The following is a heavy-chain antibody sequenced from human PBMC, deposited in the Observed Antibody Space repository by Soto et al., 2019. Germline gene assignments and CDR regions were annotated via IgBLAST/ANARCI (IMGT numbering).Heavy chain of an antibody. CDR1: GYTFTGYY. Sequence: QVQLVQSGAEVKKPGASVKVSCKASGYTFTGYYMHWVRQAPGQGLEWMGWINPNSGGKNYSQKFQGWVTMTRDTSISTAYMELRRLRSDDAAVYYCARADPDYGDPAGNYWGQGTLVTVSS. J-gene: IGHJ4*02. CDR2: INPNSGGK. V-gene: IGHV1-2*04. D-gene: IGHD4-17*01. CDR3: ARADPDYGDPAGNY.